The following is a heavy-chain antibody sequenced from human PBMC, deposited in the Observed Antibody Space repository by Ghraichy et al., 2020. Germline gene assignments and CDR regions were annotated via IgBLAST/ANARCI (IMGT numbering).Heavy chain of an antibody. CDR3: TRAHSSNWFDY. CDR2: FSASGDNT. CDR1: GFSFINFA. J-gene: IGHJ5*01. D-gene: IGHD6-13*01. Sequence: GGSLRLSCAASGFSFINFAMSWVRQAPGKGLEWVSTFSASGDNTYFADSVKGRFTISRDNSKNTLYLLMDTLRAEDTAVYYCTRAHSSNWFDYWGQGTLVTVSS. V-gene: IGHV3-23*01.